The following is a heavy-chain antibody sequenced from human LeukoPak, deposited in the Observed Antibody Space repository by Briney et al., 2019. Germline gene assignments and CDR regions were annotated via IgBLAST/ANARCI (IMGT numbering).Heavy chain of an antibody. V-gene: IGHV3-53*01. Sequence: GGSLRLSCAASGFTVSSNYMSWVRQAPGKGLEWVSVIYSGGSTYYADSVKGRFTISRDNSKNTLYLQMNSLRAEDTAVYYCGSVHRGEFGGGDCYPRAFDIWGQGTMVTASS. D-gene: IGHD2-21*02. J-gene: IGHJ3*02. CDR1: GFTVSSNY. CDR2: IYSGGST. CDR3: GSVHRGEFGGGDCYPRAFDI.